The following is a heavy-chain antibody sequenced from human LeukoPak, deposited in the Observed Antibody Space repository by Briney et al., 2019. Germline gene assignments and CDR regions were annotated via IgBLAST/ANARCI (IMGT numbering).Heavy chain of an antibody. CDR3: ARDPGIAAAAPWVWFDP. CDR1: GGSISSYY. J-gene: IGHJ5*02. V-gene: IGHV4-59*01. Sequence: SSETLSLTCTVSGGSISSYYWSWIRQPPGKGLEWIGYIYYSGSTNYNPSLKSRVTISVDTSKNQFSLKLSSVTAADTAVYYCARDPGIAAAAPWVWFDPWGQGTLVTVSS. CDR2: IYYSGST. D-gene: IGHD6-13*01.